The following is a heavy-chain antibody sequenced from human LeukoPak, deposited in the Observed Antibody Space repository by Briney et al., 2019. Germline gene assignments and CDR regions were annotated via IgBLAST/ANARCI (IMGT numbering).Heavy chain of an antibody. V-gene: IGHV4-34*01. D-gene: IGHD6-19*01. CDR2: INHSGST. J-gene: IGHJ4*02. CDR1: GGSFSGYY. Sequence: PSETLSLTCAVYGGSFSGYYWGWIRQPPGKGLEWIGEINHSGSTNYNPSLKSRVTISVDTSKNQFSLKLSSVTAADTAVYCCARGGYSSGWHRNYYFDYWGQGTLVSVSS. CDR3: ARGGYSSGWHRNYYFDY.